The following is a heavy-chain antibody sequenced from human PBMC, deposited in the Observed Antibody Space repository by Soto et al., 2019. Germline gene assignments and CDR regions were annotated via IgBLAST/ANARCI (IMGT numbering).Heavy chain of an antibody. D-gene: IGHD3-10*01. Sequence: QVQLVQSGAEVKKPGSSVKVSCKASGGTFSSYTISWVRQAPGQGLEWMGRIIPILGIANYAQKFQGRVTITADKSTSTAYMELSSLRSEDTAVYYCLQHATRTSITMVRGGPWYFDLWGRGTLVTVSS. CDR2: IIPILGIA. CDR3: LQHATRTSITMVRGGPWYFDL. V-gene: IGHV1-69*02. J-gene: IGHJ2*01. CDR1: GGTFSSYT.